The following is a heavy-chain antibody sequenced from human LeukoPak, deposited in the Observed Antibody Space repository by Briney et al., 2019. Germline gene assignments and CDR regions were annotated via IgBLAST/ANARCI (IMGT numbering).Heavy chain of an antibody. CDR2: IGTAGDT. V-gene: IGHV3-13*01. CDR1: GFTFSSYD. D-gene: IGHD2-2*01. J-gene: IGHJ6*02. Sequence: PGGSLRLSCAASGFTFSSYDMHWVRQATGKGLEWVSAIGTAGDTYYPGSVKGRFTISRENAKNSLYLQVNSLRAGDTAVYYCARGCSSTSCYPHYYYYGMDVWGQGTTVTVSS. CDR3: ARGCSSTSCYPHYYYYGMDV.